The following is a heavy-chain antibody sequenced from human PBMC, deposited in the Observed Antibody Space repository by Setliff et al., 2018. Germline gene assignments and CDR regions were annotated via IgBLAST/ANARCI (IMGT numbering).Heavy chain of an antibody. J-gene: IGHJ4*02. CDR3: ARTGTYRYFDH. CDR1: GASISSGTYY. Sequence: LSLTCTVSGASISSGTYYWGWIRQPPGKGLEWIGRIHYLGTTYSNASLASRLTMSVDTSKNQFSLRLTSVTAADTAVYHCARTGTYRYFDHWGQGTLVTVSS. CDR2: IHYLGTT. D-gene: IGHD1-1*01. V-gene: IGHV4-39*01.